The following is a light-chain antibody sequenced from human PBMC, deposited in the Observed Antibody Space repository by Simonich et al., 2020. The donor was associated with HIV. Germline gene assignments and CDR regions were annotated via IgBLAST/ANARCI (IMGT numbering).Light chain of an antibody. V-gene: IGLV2-14*01. Sequence: QSALTQPASVSGSPGQSITISCTGTSCDVGGYDYVSWYQQHPGKAPKLMIYDVSKRPSGVSNRFSGSKSANTASLTISGLQAEDEADYFCSSYTGISTVVFGGGTKLTVL. J-gene: IGLJ2*01. CDR2: DVS. CDR3: SSYTGISTVV. CDR1: SCDVGGYDY.